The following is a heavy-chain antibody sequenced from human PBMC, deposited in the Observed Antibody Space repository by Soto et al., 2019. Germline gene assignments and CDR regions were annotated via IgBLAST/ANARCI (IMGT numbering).Heavy chain of an antibody. CDR1: GFTLSRYG. CDR2: ISCEGNTK. J-gene: IGHJ6*02. Sequence: QVQLVESGGGVVQPGRSLRLSCAASGFTLSRYGMHWVCQAPGKGLEWVAVISCEGNTKYYADSVKGLFTISRDNSKDTLSLQIHSLRPEDTAVYYCARGAEHQLLSRDYFYGMDLWGQGTTVSVSS. D-gene: IGHD1-1*01. V-gene: IGHV3-30*05. CDR3: ARGAEHQLLSRDYFYGMDL.